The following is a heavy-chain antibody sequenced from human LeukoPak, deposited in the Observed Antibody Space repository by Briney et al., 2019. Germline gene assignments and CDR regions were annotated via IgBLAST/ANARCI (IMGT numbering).Heavy chain of an antibody. D-gene: IGHD1-7*01. Sequence: SETLSLTCTVSGGSLSSYYWSWIRQPAGKGLEWIGRIYTSGSTNYNPSLKSRVTMSVDTSKNQFSLKLSSVTAADTAVYYCARGARRYNWNYWSPLIWFDPWGQGTLVTVSS. CDR3: ARGARRYNWNYWSPLIWFDP. CDR1: GGSLSSYY. J-gene: IGHJ5*02. V-gene: IGHV4-4*07. CDR2: IYTSGST.